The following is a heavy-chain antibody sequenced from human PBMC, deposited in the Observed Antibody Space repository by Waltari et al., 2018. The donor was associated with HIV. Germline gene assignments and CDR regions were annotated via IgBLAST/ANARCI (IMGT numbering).Heavy chain of an antibody. CDR2: IYYSGST. D-gene: IGHD2-21*02. CDR1: GSSISSPYHY. J-gene: IGHJ4*02. Sequence: QLQLQESGPGLVKPSETLSLTCPVSGSSISSPYHYWGWIRQPPGKGLEWIGRIYYSGSTYYTPSLKSRVTISVDTSKNQFSLKLSSVTAADTAVYYCARLEGLRGGDLIDSWGQGTLVTVSS. CDR3: ARLEGLRGGDLIDS. V-gene: IGHV4-39*01.